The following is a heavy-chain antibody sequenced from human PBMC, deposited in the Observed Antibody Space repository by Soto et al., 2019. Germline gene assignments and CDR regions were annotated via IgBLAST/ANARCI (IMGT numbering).Heavy chain of an antibody. CDR2: IYYSGST. D-gene: IGHD1-7*01. CDR1: GGSISSGDYY. CDR3: ARARITGTTEY. Sequence: SETLSLTCTVSGGSISSGDYYWSWIRQPPGKGLEWIGYIYYSGSTYYNPSLKSRVTISVDTSKNQFSLKLSSVTAADTAVYYCARARITGTTEYWGQGXLVTVSS. V-gene: IGHV4-30-4*01. J-gene: IGHJ4*02.